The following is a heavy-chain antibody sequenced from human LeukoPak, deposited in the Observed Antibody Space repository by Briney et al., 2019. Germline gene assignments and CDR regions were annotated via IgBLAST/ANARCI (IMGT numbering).Heavy chain of an antibody. D-gene: IGHD3-9*01. V-gene: IGHV3-53*04. Sequence: PGGSLRLSCVASGFTVSSNYMSWVRQAPGKGLEWVSVIYSGGSTYYADSVKGRFTISRHNSKNTLYLQMNSLRAEDTAVYYCARGPNYDILTGFDYWGQGTLVTVSS. CDR2: IYSGGST. J-gene: IGHJ4*02. CDR3: ARGPNYDILTGFDY. CDR1: GFTVSSNY.